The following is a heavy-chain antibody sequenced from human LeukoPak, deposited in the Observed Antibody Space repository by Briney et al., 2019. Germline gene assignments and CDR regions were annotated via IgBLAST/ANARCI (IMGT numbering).Heavy chain of an antibody. CDR1: GYTFTGYY. Sequence: ASVKVSCKASGYTFTGYYMHWVRQAPGQGLEWMGWINPNSGGTNYAQKFQGRVTMTRDTSISTAYMELSRLRSDDTAVYYCARRSDSSGLLRKNAFDIWGQGTMVTVSS. D-gene: IGHD3-22*01. CDR3: ARRSDSSGLLRKNAFDI. V-gene: IGHV1-2*02. J-gene: IGHJ3*02. CDR2: INPNSGGT.